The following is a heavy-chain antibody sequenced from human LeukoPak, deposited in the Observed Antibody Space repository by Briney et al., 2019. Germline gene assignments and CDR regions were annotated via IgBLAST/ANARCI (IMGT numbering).Heavy chain of an antibody. CDR1: GFTFSNHA. CDR2: VRGNSADT. D-gene: IGHD5-12*01. Sequence: PGGSLRLSCAASGFTFSNHAMAWVRQAPGKGLEWVSVVRGNSADTSYADSVKGRFTISRDNSKNTLNLQMNNLRPDDTAIYYCATSGYLGYDHPSWGQGALVTVSS. CDR3: ATSGYLGYDHPS. V-gene: IGHV3-23*01. J-gene: IGHJ5*02.